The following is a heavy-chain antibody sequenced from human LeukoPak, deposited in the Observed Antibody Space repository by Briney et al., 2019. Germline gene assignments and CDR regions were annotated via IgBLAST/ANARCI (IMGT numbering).Heavy chain of an antibody. CDR2: INPNSGGT. CDR3: ARDPSNSGYDYLYYFDY. D-gene: IGHD5-12*01. CDR1: GYTFTGYY. V-gene: IGHV1-2*02. J-gene: IGHJ4*02. Sequence: ASVKVSCKASGYTFTGYYLHWVRQAPGQGLEWMGWINPNSGGTNYAQKFQGRVTMTRETSISTVHMELSRLRSDDTAVYFCARDPSNSGYDYLYYFDYWGQGTLVTVSS.